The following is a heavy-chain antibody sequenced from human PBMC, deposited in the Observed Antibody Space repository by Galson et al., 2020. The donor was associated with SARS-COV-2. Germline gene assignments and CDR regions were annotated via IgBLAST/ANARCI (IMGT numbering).Heavy chain of an antibody. CDR1: GFTFSTYA. Sequence: GGSLRLSCAASGFTFSTYAMSWVRQAPGKGLEWVSSISGSSNYIYYAGSVKGRFTISRDNAKNSLFLQMNRLRTEDTAVYYCTRNYASGSSNCDYWGRGTLVTVSS. D-gene: IGHD3-10*01. V-gene: IGHV3-21*01. CDR3: TRNYASGSSNCDY. J-gene: IGHJ4*02. CDR2: ISGSSNYI.